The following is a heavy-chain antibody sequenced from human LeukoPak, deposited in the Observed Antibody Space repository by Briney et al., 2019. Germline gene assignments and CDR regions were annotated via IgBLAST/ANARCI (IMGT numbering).Heavy chain of an antibody. CDR2: INPSGGST. J-gene: IGHJ4*02. D-gene: IGHD6-19*01. V-gene: IGHV1-46*01. CDR1: GNTFTTYY. CDR3: ARDYSDIAVAGNGY. Sequence: ASVKVSCKASGNTFTTYYIHWVRQAPGQGLEWMGIINPSGGSTSYAQKFQGRVTMTRDKSTSTVYMELSSLRSEDTAVYYCARDYSDIAVAGNGYWGQGTLVTVSS.